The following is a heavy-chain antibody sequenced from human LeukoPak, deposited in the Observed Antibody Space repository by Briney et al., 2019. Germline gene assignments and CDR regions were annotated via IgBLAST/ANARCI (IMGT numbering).Heavy chain of an antibody. CDR3: ARVGRVSIYPSYMDV. CDR2: ISDDGRDT. J-gene: IGHJ6*03. V-gene: IGHV3-30*04. CDR1: GFTFSTFP. D-gene: IGHD6-6*01. Sequence: GGSLRLSCEASGFTFSTFPMHGVRQTPDKRLEGGAVISDDGRDTYYADSVKGRFTISRDNSKNPLYLQMNSLSTEDTAVVYCARVGRVSIYPSYMDVWGKGTTVTVSS.